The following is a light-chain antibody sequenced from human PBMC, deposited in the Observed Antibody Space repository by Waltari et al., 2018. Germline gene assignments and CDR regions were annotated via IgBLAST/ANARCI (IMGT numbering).Light chain of an antibody. Sequence: DIQMTQSPSSLSASVGDRVTITCRARQGISNSLAWYQQKPGKAPKLLLYAASRLESGVPSRFSGSGSGTDYTLTISSLQPEDFATYYCQQYFSAGTFGQGTKVEIK. V-gene: IGKV1-NL1*01. CDR3: QQYFSAGT. CDR2: AAS. CDR1: QGISNS. J-gene: IGKJ1*01.